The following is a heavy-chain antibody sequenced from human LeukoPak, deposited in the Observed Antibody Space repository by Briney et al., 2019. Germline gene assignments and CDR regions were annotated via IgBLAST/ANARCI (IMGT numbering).Heavy chain of an antibody. CDR1: GFTFSSYA. Sequence: GGSLRLSCAASGFTFSSYAMSWVRQAPGKGLEWVSAIRGNGDSTFYADSVKGRFTISRDNSNNALHLQMNSLRDDDTAVYYCARERSTVTTYYFDYWGQGTLVTVSS. CDR2: IRGNGDST. D-gene: IGHD4-17*01. CDR3: ARERSTVTTYYFDY. V-gene: IGHV3-23*01. J-gene: IGHJ4*02.